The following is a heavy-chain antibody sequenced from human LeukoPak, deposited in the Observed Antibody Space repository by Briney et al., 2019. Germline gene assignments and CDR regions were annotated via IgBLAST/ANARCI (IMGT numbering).Heavy chain of an antibody. CDR1: GFTFSSSA. V-gene: IGHV3-23*01. CDR3: AKSGYNRFDY. J-gene: IGHJ4*02. Sequence: GGSLRLSCAASGFTFSSSAMSWVRQAPGKGLEWVSTISGSDSNTHYADSVKGRFTISRDNSKNTLYLQMNSLRADDTAVYYCAKSGYNRFDYWGQGTLVTVSS. CDR2: ISGSDSNT. D-gene: IGHD5-24*01.